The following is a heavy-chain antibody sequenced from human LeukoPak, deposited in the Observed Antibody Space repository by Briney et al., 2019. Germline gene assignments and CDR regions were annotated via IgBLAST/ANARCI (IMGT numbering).Heavy chain of an antibody. V-gene: IGHV1-69*13. J-gene: IGHJ6*02. CDR2: IIPIFGTA. Sequence: AASVTVSYKASGNSISNYAVSWVRQAPGQGFEWMGGIIPIFGTADYAQKFQGRVTITADQSTSTTYMALSSLKSEDTATYYCTTRACHAGGCSSSFYYYYGLHFWGQGTTVSVSS. CDR1: GNSISNYA. CDR3: TTRACHAGGCSSSFYYYYGLHF. D-gene: IGHD3-16*01.